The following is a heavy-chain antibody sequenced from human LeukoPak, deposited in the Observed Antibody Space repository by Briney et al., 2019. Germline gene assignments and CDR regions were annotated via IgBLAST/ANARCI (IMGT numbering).Heavy chain of an antibody. CDR3: ARGWLAETTVVTPYNY. CDR2: IIPIFGTP. V-gene: IGHV1-69*01. D-gene: IGHD4-23*01. Sequence: SVKVSCKASGGTFSSHAISWVRQAPGQGLEWMGGIIPIFGTPNYAQKFQGRVTITADESTSTAYMELSSLRSEDTAVYYCARGWLAETTVVTPYNYWGQGTLVTVSS. J-gene: IGHJ4*02. CDR1: GGTFSSHA.